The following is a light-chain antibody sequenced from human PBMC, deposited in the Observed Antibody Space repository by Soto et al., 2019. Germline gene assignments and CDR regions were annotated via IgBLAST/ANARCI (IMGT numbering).Light chain of an antibody. CDR1: QSVLYSSNNKKY. V-gene: IGKV4-1*01. CDR2: WAS. J-gene: IGKJ1*01. CDR3: QQYFTSPWT. Sequence: DIVMTQSPDSLAVSLGDRATINCNSSQSVLYSSNNKKYLAWYQQKPGHTPTLLIYWASTRESGVHDRVRGSGSWTDFTLTISSLQAEDVAVSYCQQYFTSPWTFVQGTKVEI.